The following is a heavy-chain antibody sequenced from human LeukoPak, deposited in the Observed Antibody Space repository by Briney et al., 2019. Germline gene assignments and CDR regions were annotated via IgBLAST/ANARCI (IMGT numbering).Heavy chain of an antibody. J-gene: IGHJ4*02. CDR3: ARDLFPFGDPPYPFDY. CDR1: GYTFTSYG. D-gene: IGHD4-17*01. CDR2: ISAYNGNI. Sequence: GASVKVSCKASGYTFTSYGISWVRQAPGQGLEWMGWISAYNGNINYAQKLQGRVTMTTDTSTSTAYMELRSLRSDDTAVYYCARDLFPFGDPPYPFDYWGQGTLVTVSS. V-gene: IGHV1-18*01.